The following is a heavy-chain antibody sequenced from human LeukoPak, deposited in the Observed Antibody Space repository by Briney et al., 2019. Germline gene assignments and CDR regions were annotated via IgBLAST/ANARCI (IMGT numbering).Heavy chain of an antibody. Sequence: ASVKVSCKASGYTFTSYDINWVRQATGQGLEWMGWMNPNSGNTGYAQKFQGRVTMTRNTSISTAYMELSSLRSEDTAVYYCARETPGITMIEDWGQGTLVTVSS. D-gene: IGHD3-22*01. CDR2: MNPNSGNT. V-gene: IGHV1-8*01. J-gene: IGHJ4*02. CDR3: ARETPGITMIED. CDR1: GYTFTSYD.